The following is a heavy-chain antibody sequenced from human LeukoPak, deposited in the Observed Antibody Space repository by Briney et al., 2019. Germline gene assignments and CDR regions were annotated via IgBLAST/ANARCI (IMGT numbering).Heavy chain of an antibody. CDR1: GFTFSSYA. CDR3: AKDGGKPDIVVVPAANDY. Sequence: GGSVRLSCAASGFTFSSYAMSWVREAPGKGLEWVSAISGSGGSTYYADSVKGRFTISRDNSKNTLYLQMNSLRAEDTAVYYCAKDGGKPDIVVVPAANDYWGQGTLVTVSS. CDR2: ISGSGGST. D-gene: IGHD2-2*01. V-gene: IGHV3-23*01. J-gene: IGHJ4*02.